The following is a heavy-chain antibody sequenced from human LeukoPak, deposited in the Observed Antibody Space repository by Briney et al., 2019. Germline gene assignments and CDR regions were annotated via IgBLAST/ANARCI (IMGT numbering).Heavy chain of an antibody. CDR3: ARGIESSSPDDY. V-gene: IGHV1-18*01. CDR2: IIPYNGNT. J-gene: IGHJ4*02. D-gene: IGHD6-13*01. Sequence: ASVKVSCKASGYIFTSYGISWVRQAPRQGLEWMGWIIPYNGNTNYAQKFQDRVTMTTDTSTNTAYMELRSLRSDDTAIYYCARGIESSSPDDYWGQGTLVTVSS. CDR1: GYIFTSYG.